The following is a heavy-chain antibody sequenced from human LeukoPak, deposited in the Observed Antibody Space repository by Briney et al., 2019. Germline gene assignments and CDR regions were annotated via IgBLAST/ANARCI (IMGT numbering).Heavy chain of an antibody. J-gene: IGHJ2*01. D-gene: IGHD3-16*02. V-gene: IGHV3-11*01. CDR2: ISSSGSTI. Sequence: GGSLRLSCAASGFTFSDYYMSWIRQAPGKGLEWVSYISSSGSTIYYADSVKGRFTISRDNAKNSLYLQMNSLRAEDTAVYYCARGQSMGKYDYVWGSYRARYFDLWGRGTLVTVSS. CDR1: GFTFSDYY. CDR3: ARGQSMGKYDYVWGSYRARYFDL.